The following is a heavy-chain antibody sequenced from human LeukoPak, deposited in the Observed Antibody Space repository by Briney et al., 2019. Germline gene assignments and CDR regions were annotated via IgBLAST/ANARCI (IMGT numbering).Heavy chain of an antibody. V-gene: IGHV3-48*04. J-gene: IGHJ4*02. CDR2: ISSSSGTI. Sequence: GGFLRLSCVASGFTFNTYSMNWFRQAPGKGLEWISYISSSSGTIYYSDSVKGRFTISRDNAKNSLYLQMNNLRAEDTAVYYCARGRDLFDSWGQGTLVIVSS. CDR3: ARGRDLFDS. CDR1: GFTFNTYS.